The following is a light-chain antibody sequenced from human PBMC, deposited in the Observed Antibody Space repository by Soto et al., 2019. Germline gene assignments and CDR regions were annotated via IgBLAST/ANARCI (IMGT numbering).Light chain of an antibody. J-gene: IGKJ5*01. Sequence: EIVMTQSPATLSVSPGERAILSCRASQSVSTNLGWYQQKPGQAPRLLIFGASTRATGIPARFSGSGSGTEFTLTISSRQSEDSAVYYCQQYNNWPPFTFGQGTRLEIK. V-gene: IGKV3-15*01. CDR2: GAS. CDR3: QQYNNWPPFT. CDR1: QSVSTN.